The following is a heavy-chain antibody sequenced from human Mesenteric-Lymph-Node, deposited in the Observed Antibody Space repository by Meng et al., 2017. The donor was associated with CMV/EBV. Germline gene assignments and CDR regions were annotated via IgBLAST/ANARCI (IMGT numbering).Heavy chain of an antibody. Sequence: GSLRLSCTVSGDSISGYFWSWIRQPPGKGLEWIGYVYCSGSTSYNPSLKSRVTISVDRSKNQFSLKLNSVTAADTAVYYCARKGSSLVRPLDYWGQGTLVTVSS. CDR2: VYCSGST. D-gene: IGHD3-10*01. CDR3: ARKGSSLVRPLDY. J-gene: IGHJ4*02. CDR1: GDSISGYF. V-gene: IGHV4-59*01.